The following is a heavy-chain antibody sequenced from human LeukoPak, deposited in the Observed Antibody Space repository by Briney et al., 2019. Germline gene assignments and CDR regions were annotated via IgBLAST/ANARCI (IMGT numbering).Heavy chain of an antibody. Sequence: PGGSLRLSCAASGFTFSSFEMNWVRQAPGKGLEWVSYISSSGSTINYADSVKGRFAISRDNAKNSLYLQMDSLRGEDTAVYYCARVGYSYGYYYYGMDVWGQGTTVNVSS. D-gene: IGHD5-18*01. CDR2: ISSSGSTI. V-gene: IGHV3-48*03. J-gene: IGHJ6*02. CDR3: ARVGYSYGYYYYGMDV. CDR1: GFTFSSFE.